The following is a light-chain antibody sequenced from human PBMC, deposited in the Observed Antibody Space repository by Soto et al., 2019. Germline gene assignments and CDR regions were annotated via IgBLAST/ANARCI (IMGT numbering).Light chain of an antibody. J-gene: IGKJ1*01. CDR3: QQYGSSPT. CDR2: GAS. V-gene: IGKV3-20*01. CDR1: QSVSTKF. Sequence: EIVLTQSPGTLSLSPCERASLSCRASQSVSTKFLAWYQQKPGQAPRLLIYGASYRAAGIPDRFSGSGSGTDFTLTISRLEPEDFAVYYCQQYGSSPTFGQGTKVDIK.